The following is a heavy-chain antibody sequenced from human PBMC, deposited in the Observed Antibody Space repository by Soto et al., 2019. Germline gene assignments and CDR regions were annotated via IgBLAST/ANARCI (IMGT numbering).Heavy chain of an antibody. CDR2: IYYSGST. D-gene: IGHD3-10*01. Sequence: SETLSLTCTVSGGSISSYYWSWIRQPPGKGLEWIGYIYYSGSTNYNPSLKSRVTISVDTSKNQFSLKLSSVTAADTAVYYCARLKYYYGSGSYSDYYYGMDVWGQGTTVTVSS. CDR3: ARLKYYYGSGSYSDYYYGMDV. V-gene: IGHV4-59*08. CDR1: GGSISSYY. J-gene: IGHJ6*02.